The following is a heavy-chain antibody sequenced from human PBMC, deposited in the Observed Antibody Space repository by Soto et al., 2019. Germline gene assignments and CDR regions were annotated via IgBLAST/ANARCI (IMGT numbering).Heavy chain of an antibody. CDR3: ARGPHIDLRLYYYGMDV. J-gene: IGHJ6*02. CDR2: IWYDGNKE. CDR1: GFTFSSYE. V-gene: IGHV3-33*01. D-gene: IGHD3-9*01. Sequence: QVQLVESGGGVVQPGRSLRLSCSASGFTFSSYEMHWVRQSPGKGLEWVADIWYDGNKEYYGDSVKGRFTISRDDSKNTLYLQMNSLRDEDTAVYYCARGPHIDLRLYYYGMDVWGQGTTVTVSS.